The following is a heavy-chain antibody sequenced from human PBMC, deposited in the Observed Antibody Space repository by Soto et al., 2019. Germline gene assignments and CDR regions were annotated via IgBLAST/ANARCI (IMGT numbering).Heavy chain of an antibody. J-gene: IGHJ6*04. D-gene: IGHD3-10*01. Sequence: QVQLVQSGAEVKKPGSSVKVSCKASGGTFSSYAISWVRQAPGQGLEWMGGIIPIFGTANYAQKFQGRVTDTEDDSTSTAYMELSSLRSEDTALYYCASRVGELYPDYYGMDVWGKGTPVTVSS. CDR1: GGTFSSYA. V-gene: IGHV1-69*01. CDR2: IIPIFGTA. CDR3: ASRVGELYPDYYGMDV.